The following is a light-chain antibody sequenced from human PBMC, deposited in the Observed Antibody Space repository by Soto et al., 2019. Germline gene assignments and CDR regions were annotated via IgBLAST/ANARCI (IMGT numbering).Light chain of an antibody. CDR2: DAS. V-gene: IGKV1-5*01. Sequence: DIQMTQSPSTLSASVGDRVTITCRASQNVNKWLAWFQQKPGKVPKLLIFDASTLQTGVPSRFGGGGSGTEFTLTISGLQPDDFATYYCQQSSSSPYTFGQGTKLEIK. CDR1: QNVNKW. CDR3: QQSSSSPYT. J-gene: IGKJ2*01.